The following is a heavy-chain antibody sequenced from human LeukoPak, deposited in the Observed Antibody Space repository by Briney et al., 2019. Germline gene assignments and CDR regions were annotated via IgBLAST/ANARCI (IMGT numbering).Heavy chain of an antibody. CDR3: ARVRKVRGVIITTNYYYYYMDV. CDR1: GYTFTSYY. D-gene: IGHD3-10*01. Sequence: ASVKVSCKASGYTFTSYYMHWVRQAPGQGLEWMGMINPSGGRTSYAQKLQGRVTITADESTSTAYMELSSLRSEDTAVYYCARVRKVRGVIITTNYYYYYMDVWGKGTTVTISS. V-gene: IGHV1-46*04. CDR2: INPSGGRT. J-gene: IGHJ6*03.